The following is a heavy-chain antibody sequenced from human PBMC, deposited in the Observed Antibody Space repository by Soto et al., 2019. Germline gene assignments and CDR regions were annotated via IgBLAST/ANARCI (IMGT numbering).Heavy chain of an antibody. J-gene: IGHJ5*02. CDR2: IYHSGST. D-gene: IGHD2-2*01. V-gene: IGHV4-38-2*01. CDR3: ARRTSDSGRMKYCSSTSCYNWFDT. Sequence: SETLSLTCAVSGYSISSGYYWGWIRQPPGKGLEWIGSIYHSGSTYYNPSLKSRVTISVDTSKNQFSLKLSSVTAADTAVYYCARRTSDSGRMKYCSSTSCYNWFDTWGQGTLATVSS. CDR1: GYSISSGYY.